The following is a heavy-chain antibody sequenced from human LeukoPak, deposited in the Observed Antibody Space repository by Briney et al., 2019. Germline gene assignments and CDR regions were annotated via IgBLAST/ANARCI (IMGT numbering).Heavy chain of an antibody. V-gene: IGHV3-21*01. J-gene: IGHJ1*01. CDR2: IDFTSRYI. CDR1: GFTFSSYS. CDR3: ATPAAGPGAEYSLY. D-gene: IGHD6-13*01. Sequence: PGGSLRLSCAASGFTFSSYSMNWVRQAPGKGLEWVSSIDFTSRYIYNADSVKDRFTTSRDNAKNSLDLQMNSLKVEDTAVYYCATPAAGPGAEYSLYWGQGTLVIVSS.